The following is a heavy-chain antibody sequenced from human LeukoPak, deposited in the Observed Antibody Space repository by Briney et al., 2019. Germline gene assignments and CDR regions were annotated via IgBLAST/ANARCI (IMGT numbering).Heavy chain of an antibody. CDR3: ARGYYGFWGDRDYYYYMNV. Sequence: SETLSLTCTVSGGSISSYYWSWIRQPAGKGLEWIGRFYTTGSTNYNPSLKSRVTMSVDTSKNQFSLKLSSVTAADTAVYYCARGYYGFWGDRDYYYYMNVWGKGTTVTVSS. CDR2: FYTTGST. J-gene: IGHJ6*03. D-gene: IGHD3-3*01. CDR1: GGSISSYY. V-gene: IGHV4-4*07.